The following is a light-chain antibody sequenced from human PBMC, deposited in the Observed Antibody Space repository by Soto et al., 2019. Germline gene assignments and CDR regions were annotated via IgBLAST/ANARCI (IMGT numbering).Light chain of an antibody. V-gene: IGKV1-27*01. J-gene: IGKJ1*01. CDR2: AAS. CDR1: QSLLHSNGYNY. CDR3: QKYNSAPSWT. Sequence: MTQSPLSLPVTPGEPASISCRSSQSLLHSNGYNYLAWYQHKPGKVPKLLIYAASTLQSGVPSRFSGSGSGTDFTLTISSQQPEDVATYYCQKYNSAPSWTFGQGTKVDIK.